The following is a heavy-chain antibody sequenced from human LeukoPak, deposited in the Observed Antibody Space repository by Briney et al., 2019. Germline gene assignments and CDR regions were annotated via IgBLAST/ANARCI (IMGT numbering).Heavy chain of an antibody. J-gene: IGHJ4*02. Sequence: ASVKVSCKASGYTFTNYYINWVRQAPGQGLEWMGIINPSGGNTSYAQKFQGRVTLTRDTSTSTVYMELSSLSSEDTAVYYCARDHPVDLTKFDYWGQGTLVTVSS. D-gene: IGHD2-8*01. CDR2: INPSGGNT. V-gene: IGHV1-46*01. CDR3: ARDHPVDLTKFDY. CDR1: GYTFTNYY.